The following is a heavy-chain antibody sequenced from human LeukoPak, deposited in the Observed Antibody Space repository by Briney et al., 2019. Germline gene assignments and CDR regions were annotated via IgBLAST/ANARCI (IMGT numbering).Heavy chain of an antibody. CDR2: ISAYNGNT. Sequence: ASVKVSCKASGYTFTSYGISWVRQAPGQGLEWMGWISAYNGNTNYAQKLQGRVTMTTDTSTSTAYMELRSLRSDDTAVYYCARASGLPLTYYDYVWGSYRLDYWGQGPLVTVSS. CDR3: ARASGLPLTYYDYVWGSYRLDY. D-gene: IGHD3-16*02. J-gene: IGHJ4*02. V-gene: IGHV1-18*01. CDR1: GYTFTSYG.